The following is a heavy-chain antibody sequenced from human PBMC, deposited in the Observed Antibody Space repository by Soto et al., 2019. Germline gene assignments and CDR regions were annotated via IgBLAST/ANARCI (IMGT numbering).Heavy chain of an antibody. CDR1: GYTFTTYG. V-gene: IGHV1-18*01. CDR2: INTHNGNT. Sequence: GASVKVSCKASGYTFTTYGISWVRQAPGQGLGWLGWINTHNGNTNYAQNLQGRVFMTADTSTNTAYMELRSLRSDDTAIYYCTREGSAPYYYYGMDAWGQGTTVTVSS. J-gene: IGHJ6*02. CDR3: TREGSAPYYYYGMDA. D-gene: IGHD3-10*01.